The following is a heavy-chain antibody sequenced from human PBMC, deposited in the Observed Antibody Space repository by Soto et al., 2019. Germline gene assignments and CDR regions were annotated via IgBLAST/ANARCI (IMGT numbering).Heavy chain of an antibody. Sequence: QVHLVQSGAEVKKPGASVKVSCKGSGYGFTTYGITWVRQAPGQGLEWMAWISAHNGNTNYAQKLQGRVTVTRDTATITADMEMCKLSADDTAVYYCAVGTYVDYWGQGALVTVSS. CDR2: ISAHNGNT. CDR1: GYGFTTYG. D-gene: IGHD1-1*01. CDR3: AVGTYVDY. J-gene: IGHJ4*02. V-gene: IGHV1-18*01.